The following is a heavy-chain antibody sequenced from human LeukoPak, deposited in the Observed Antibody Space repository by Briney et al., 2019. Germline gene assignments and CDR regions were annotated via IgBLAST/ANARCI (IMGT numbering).Heavy chain of an antibody. Sequence: PGGSLRLSCAASGFTFSSYAMSWVRQAPGKGLEWVSAISGSGGSTYYADSVKGRFTISRDNSKNTLYLQMNSLRAEDTAGYYCSKQVGFDPSDALDVWGKGTMVTVSS. CDR1: GFTFSSYA. J-gene: IGHJ3*01. D-gene: IGHD3-9*01. CDR3: SKQVGFDPSDALDV. V-gene: IGHV3-23*01. CDR2: ISGSGGST.